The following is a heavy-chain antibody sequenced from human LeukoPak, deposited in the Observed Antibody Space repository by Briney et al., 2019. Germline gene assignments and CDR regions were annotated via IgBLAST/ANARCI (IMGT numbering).Heavy chain of an antibody. Sequence: GGSLRLSCAASGFTFDNYTMHWVRQAPGKGLEWVSLISYDGGCTYYADSVKGRFTISRDNSKNSLYLQMNSLRTEDTALYYCARERITLGGVILSSGSDYSGHGALVSASS. D-gene: IGHD3-16*01. V-gene: IGHV3-43*01. J-gene: IGHJ4*01. CDR3: ARERITLGGVILSSGSDY. CDR1: GFTFDNYT. CDR2: ISYDGGCT.